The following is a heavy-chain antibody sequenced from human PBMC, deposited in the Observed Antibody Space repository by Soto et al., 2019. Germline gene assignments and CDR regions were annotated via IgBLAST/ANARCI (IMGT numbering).Heavy chain of an antibody. D-gene: IGHD4-17*01. CDR1: GFTFSTYG. CDR3: ANDLHCDREGYHYGADP. CDR2: VSYDGSRK. Sequence: QVQVVESGGGVVQPGRSLTLSCAASGFTFSTYGMHWVRQAPGKGLEWVAIVSYDGSRKHYVGYVKGRFVISRDNHMNKLYLQLNSVRPEDTTMYYCANDLHCDREGYHYGADPWGQGTLVPVSS. V-gene: IGHV3-30*18. J-gene: IGHJ4*03.